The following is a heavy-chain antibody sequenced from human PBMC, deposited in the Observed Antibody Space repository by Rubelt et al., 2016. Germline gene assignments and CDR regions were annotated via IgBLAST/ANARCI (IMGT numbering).Heavy chain of an antibody. Sequence: QVQLVQSGAEVKKPGSSVKVSCKASGGTFSSYAISWVRQAPGQGLEWMGWISAYNGNTNNAQKIQGRVTMTTDTSKGTADMGRRSLGADDTAVYYGARGEGVVIDYWGQGTLVTVSS. CDR3: ARGEGVVIDY. V-gene: IGHV1-18*01. D-gene: IGHD3-3*01. J-gene: IGHJ4*02. CDR1: GGTFSSYA. CDR2: ISAYNGNT.